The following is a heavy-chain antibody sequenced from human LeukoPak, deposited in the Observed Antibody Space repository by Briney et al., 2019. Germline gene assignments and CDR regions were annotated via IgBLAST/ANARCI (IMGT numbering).Heavy chain of an antibody. J-gene: IGHJ4*02. V-gene: IGHV3-21*01. CDR1: GCTFSSYS. CDR2: ISSSSSYI. Sequence: NPGGSLRLSCAASGCTFSSYSMNWVRQAPGKGLEWVSSISSSSSYIYYADSVKGRFTIVRDHAKNSLYLQMTSLRAEDTAVYYCARLSSTSCLDYWGQRTLVTVSP. D-gene: IGHD2-2*01. CDR3: ARLSSTSCLDY.